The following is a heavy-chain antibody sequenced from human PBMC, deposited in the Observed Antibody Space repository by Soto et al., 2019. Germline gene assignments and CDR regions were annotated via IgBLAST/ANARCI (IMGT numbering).Heavy chain of an antibody. D-gene: IGHD6-13*01. CDR2: IYSSGST. Sequence: SETLSLTCTVSGGSISSGSSYWGWIRQPPGKGLEWIASIYSSGSTNYNPSLKSRVTISEDTYKSQFSLKVNSMTAADTAVYYCARYRREAVAGYTLDNWGQGILVTVSS. CDR3: ARYRREAVAGYTLDN. CDR1: GGSISSGSSY. V-gene: IGHV4-39*07. J-gene: IGHJ4*02.